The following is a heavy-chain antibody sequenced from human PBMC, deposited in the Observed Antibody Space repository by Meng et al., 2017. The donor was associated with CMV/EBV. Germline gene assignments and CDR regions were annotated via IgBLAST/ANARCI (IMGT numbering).Heavy chain of an antibody. CDR1: GFLLSTSGVG. CDR2: IYRNDDK. CDR3: AHSPYYDFWSGYYSFDY. Sequence: SGPTLVKPTQTLTLTCTFSGFLLSTSGVGVGWIRQPPGKALEWLALIYRNDDKRYSPSLKSRLTITKDTSKNQVVLTMTNMDPVDTATYYCAHSPYYDFWSGYYSFDYWGQGTLVTVSS. V-gene: IGHV2-5*01. J-gene: IGHJ4*02. D-gene: IGHD3-3*01.